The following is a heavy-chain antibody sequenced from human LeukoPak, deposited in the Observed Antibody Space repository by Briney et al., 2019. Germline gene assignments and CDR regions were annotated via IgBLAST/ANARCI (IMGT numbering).Heavy chain of an antibody. CDR1: GGSISSYY. J-gene: IGHJ4*02. CDR2: IYTSGST. CDR3: ARGSVDYGDYDFDY. V-gene: IGHV4-4*07. Sequence: SETLSLTCTVSGGSISSYYWSWIRQPAGKGLKWIGRIYTSGSTNYNPSLKSRVTMSVDTSKNQFSLKLSSVTAADTAVYYCARGSVDYGDYDFDYWGQGTLVTVSS. D-gene: IGHD4-17*01.